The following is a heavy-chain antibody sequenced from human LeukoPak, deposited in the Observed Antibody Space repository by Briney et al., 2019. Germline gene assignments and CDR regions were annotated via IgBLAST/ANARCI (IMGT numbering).Heavy chain of an antibody. J-gene: IGHJ6*02. CDR3: AREHYGGNSNYYGMDV. CDR2: INPNSGGT. D-gene: IGHD4-23*01. CDR1: GYTFTGYY. Sequence: ASVKVSCKASGYTFTGYYMHWVRQAPGQGLEWMGWINPNSGGTNYAQKFQGRVTMTGDTSISTAYMELSRLRSDDTAVYYCAREHYGGNSNYYGMDVWGQGTTVTVSS. V-gene: IGHV1-2*02.